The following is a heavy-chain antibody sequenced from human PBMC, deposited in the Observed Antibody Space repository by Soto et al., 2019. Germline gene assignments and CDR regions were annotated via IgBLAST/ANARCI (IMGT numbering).Heavy chain of an antibody. J-gene: IGHJ4*02. D-gene: IGHD3-9*01. CDR3: ARVTGYYSVVEKFDY. Sequence: PSQTLSLICAISGYSVSSNGATWNRIRQSPSRGLEWLGRTYYRSKWYNDYAVSVKSRITINPDTSKNQFSLQLNSVTPEDTAVYYCARVTGYYSVVEKFDYWGQGTLVTVSS. V-gene: IGHV6-1*01. CDR2: TYYRSKWYN. CDR1: GYSVSSNGAT.